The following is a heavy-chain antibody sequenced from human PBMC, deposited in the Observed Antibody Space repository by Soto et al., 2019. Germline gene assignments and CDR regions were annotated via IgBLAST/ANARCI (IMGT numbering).Heavy chain of an antibody. V-gene: IGHV3-23*01. CDR2: LSGSGGTT. D-gene: IGHD3-10*01. CDR3: AKQRADYGSGADTFYFDS. J-gene: IGHJ4*02. CDR1: GVTFSNYA. Sequence: GGSLRLSCTVSGVTFSNYAMNWVRQAPGKGLEWVSSLSGSGGTTYYADPVKGRFIISRDNSKNTLYLLMNSLRAEDTALYYCAKQRADYGSGADTFYFDSWGQGALVTVS.